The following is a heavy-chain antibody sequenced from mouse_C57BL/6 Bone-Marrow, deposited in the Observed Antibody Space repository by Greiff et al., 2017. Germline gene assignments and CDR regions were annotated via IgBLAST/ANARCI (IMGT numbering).Heavy chain of an antibody. D-gene: IGHD1-1*01. CDR1: GFTFSSYG. CDR3: ARHEYYYGSSYWYFDV. Sequence: EVMLVESGGDLVKPGGSLKLSCAASGFTFSSYGMSWVRQTPDKRLEWVATISSGGSYTYYPDSVKGRFTISRDNAKNTLYRQMSSLKSEDTAMYYCARHEYYYGSSYWYFDVWGTGTTVTGSS. CDR2: ISSGGSYT. V-gene: IGHV5-6*02. J-gene: IGHJ1*03.